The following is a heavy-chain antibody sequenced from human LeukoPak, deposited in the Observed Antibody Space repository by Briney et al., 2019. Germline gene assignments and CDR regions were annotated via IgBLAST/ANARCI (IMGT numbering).Heavy chain of an antibody. V-gene: IGHV4-34*01. Sequence: SETLSLTCAVYGGSFNNYYWNWIRQPPGKGLEWIGEINHSGSTNYNPSLKSRVTISVDTSKNQFSLKLSSVTAADTAVYYCARDGAWSGPFDYWGQGTLVTVSS. D-gene: IGHD3-3*01. CDR3: ARDGAWSGPFDY. CDR2: INHSGST. CDR1: GGSFNNYY. J-gene: IGHJ4*02.